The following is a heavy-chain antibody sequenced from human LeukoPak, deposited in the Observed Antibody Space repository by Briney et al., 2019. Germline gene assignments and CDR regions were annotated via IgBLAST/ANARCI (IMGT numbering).Heavy chain of an antibody. CDR1: GGSISSGDYY. J-gene: IGHJ6*02. CDR3: ARAYLELRAAYYYGMDV. V-gene: IGHV4-31*03. Sequence: SETLSVTCTVSGGSISSGDYYWSWIRQHPGKGLEWIGYIYYSGSTYYNPSLKSRATISLDTSKKQFSLKLSSVTAADTAVYYCARAYLELRAAYYYGMDVWGQGTTVTVSS. D-gene: IGHD1-7*01. CDR2: IYYSGST.